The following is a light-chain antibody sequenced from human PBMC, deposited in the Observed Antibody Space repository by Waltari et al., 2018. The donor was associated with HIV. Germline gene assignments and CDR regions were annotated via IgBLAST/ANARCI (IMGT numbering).Light chain of an antibody. J-gene: IGLJ2*01. Sequence: QSALTQPASVSGSPGQSVTISCTGINVDVGAFKFVSWYHHHPANAPKLIIHDVHTRPSGVSDRFAGPKSRNSAFLTISGLPTADEADYYCTSYTSGIVLFGGGTNLSVL. CDR3: TSYTSGIVL. CDR2: DVH. CDR1: NVDVGAFKF. V-gene: IGLV2-14*01.